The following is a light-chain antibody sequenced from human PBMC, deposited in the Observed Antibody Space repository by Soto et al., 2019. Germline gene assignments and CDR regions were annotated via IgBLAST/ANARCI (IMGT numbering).Light chain of an antibody. CDR3: QQYVSSMT. CDR1: QSVDSSF. J-gene: IGKJ1*01. V-gene: IGKV3-20*01. CDR2: GAS. Sequence: EIVLTQSPGSLSLSPGERGTLSCRASQSVDSSFFAWYQQKPDQSPRLLIYGASNRATGIPDRFSGSWSGTDVTITISRLEPEDVAVYYCQQYVSSMTFGQGTKVEI.